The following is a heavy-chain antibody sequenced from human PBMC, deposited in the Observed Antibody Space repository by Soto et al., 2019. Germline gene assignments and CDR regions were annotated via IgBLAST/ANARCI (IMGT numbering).Heavy chain of an antibody. CDR3: ARDPGSGSYYGWFDP. V-gene: IGHV4-59*01. Sequence: SETLSLTCTVSGGSISRYYLNWIRQPPGKGLEWIGYIYYSGSTNYNPSLKSRVTISVDTSKNQSSLKLSSVTAADTAVYYCARDPGSGSYYGWFDPWGQGTLVTVSS. CDR2: IYYSGST. CDR1: GGSISRYY. D-gene: IGHD3-10*01. J-gene: IGHJ5*02.